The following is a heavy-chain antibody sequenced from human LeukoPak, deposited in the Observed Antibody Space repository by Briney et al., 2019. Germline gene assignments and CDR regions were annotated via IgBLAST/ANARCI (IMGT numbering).Heavy chain of an antibody. CDR1: GYTFTSYG. D-gene: IGHD1-7*01. Sequence: ASVKVSCKASGYTFTSYGISWVRQAPGQGLEWMGWISAYNGNTNYAQKLQGRVTMTTDTSTSTAYMELRSLRSDDTAVYYCARGSEKTTPDYYFDYWGQGTLVTVSS. V-gene: IGHV1-18*01. CDR3: ARGSEKTTPDYYFDY. CDR2: ISAYNGNT. J-gene: IGHJ4*02.